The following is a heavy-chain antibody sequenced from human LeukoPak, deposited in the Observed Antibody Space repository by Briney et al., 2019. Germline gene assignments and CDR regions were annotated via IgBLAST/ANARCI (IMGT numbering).Heavy chain of an antibody. CDR1: GGSISSHY. V-gene: IGHV4-59*11. J-gene: IGHJ4*02. Sequence: SETLSLTCTVSGGSISSHYWSWIRQPPGKGLEWIGYIYYSGSTNYNPSLKSRVTISVDTSKNQFSLKLSSVTAADTAVYYCARAGYCSSTSCGFDYWGQGTLVTVSS. D-gene: IGHD2-2*01. CDR3: ARAGYCSSTSCGFDY. CDR2: IYYSGST.